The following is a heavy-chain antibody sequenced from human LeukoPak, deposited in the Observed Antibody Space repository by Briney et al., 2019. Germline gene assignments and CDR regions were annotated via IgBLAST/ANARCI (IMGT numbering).Heavy chain of an antibody. V-gene: IGHV4-34*01. Sequence: SETLSLTCAVYGGSFSGYYWGWIRQPPGKGLEWIGEINHSGSTNYNPSLKSRVTISVDTSKNQFSLKLSSVTAADTAVYYCARGQGGTNRWERKYYYYYGMDVWGQGTTVTVSS. CDR3: ARGQGGTNRWERKYYYYYGMDV. J-gene: IGHJ6*02. CDR2: INHSGST. CDR1: GGSFSGYY. D-gene: IGHD2-8*01.